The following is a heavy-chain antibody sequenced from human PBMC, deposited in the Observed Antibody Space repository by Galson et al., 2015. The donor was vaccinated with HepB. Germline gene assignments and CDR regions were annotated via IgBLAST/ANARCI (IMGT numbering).Heavy chain of an antibody. Sequence: FLRLSCAASGFTFSSYAMHWVRQAPGKGLEWVAVISYDGSNKYYADSVKGRFTISRDNSKNTLYLQMNSLRAEDTAVYYCARDLGSGDYWGQGTLVTVSS. D-gene: IGHD3-16*01. J-gene: IGHJ4*02. CDR3: ARDLGSGDY. V-gene: IGHV3-30-3*01. CDR2: ISYDGSNK. CDR1: GFTFSSYA.